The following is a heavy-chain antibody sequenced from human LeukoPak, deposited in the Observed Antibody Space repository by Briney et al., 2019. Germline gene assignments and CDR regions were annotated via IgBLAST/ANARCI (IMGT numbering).Heavy chain of an antibody. Sequence: GGSLRLSCSASGFTFSTYVMYWVRQGPGKGLEYVSAISRNGGNTFYADSVKGRFTISRDNSKNTLYLQMNSLRAEDTAMYYCARIKYNSNWWEAFDIWGQGTMVTVSS. CDR1: GFTFSTYV. D-gene: IGHD6-13*01. CDR2: ISRNGGNT. V-gene: IGHV3-64*04. CDR3: ARIKYNSNWWEAFDI. J-gene: IGHJ3*02.